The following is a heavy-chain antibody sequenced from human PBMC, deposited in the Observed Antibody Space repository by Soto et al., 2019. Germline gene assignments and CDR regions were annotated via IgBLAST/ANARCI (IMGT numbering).Heavy chain of an antibody. CDR3: ERALPDLYSGSYYVWYFDL. CDR1: GGSISSGGYY. V-gene: IGHV4-31*03. D-gene: IGHD1-26*01. CDR2: IYYSGST. Sequence: QVQLQESGPGLVKPSQTLSLTCTVSGGSISSGGYYWSWIRQHPGKGLEWIGYIYYSGSTYYNPSLKSRVTISVDTSKNQFSLKLSSVTAADTAVYYCERALPDLYSGSYYVWYFDLWGRGTLVTVSS. J-gene: IGHJ2*01.